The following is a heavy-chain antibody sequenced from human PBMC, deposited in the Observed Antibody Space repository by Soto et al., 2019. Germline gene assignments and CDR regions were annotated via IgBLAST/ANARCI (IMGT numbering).Heavy chain of an antibody. J-gene: IGHJ5*02. CDR2: ISAYNGNT. Sequence: QVQLVQSGAEVKKPGASVKVSCKASGYTFTSYGISWVRQAPGQGLEWMGWISAYNGNTNYAQKLQGRVTMTTDTSKSTAYMELRSLRSDDTAVYYCASTPQESYGIGIKGWFDPWGQGTLVTVSS. V-gene: IGHV1-18*04. CDR1: GYTFTSYG. D-gene: IGHD5-18*01. CDR3: ASTPQESYGIGIKGWFDP.